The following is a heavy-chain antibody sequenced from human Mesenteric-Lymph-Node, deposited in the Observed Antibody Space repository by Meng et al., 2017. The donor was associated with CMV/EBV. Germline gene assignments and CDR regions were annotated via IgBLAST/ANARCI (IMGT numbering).Heavy chain of an antibody. D-gene: IGHD3-3*01. CDR2: IYYSGST. Sequence: SETLSLTCTVSGGSISSSSYYWGWIRQPPGKGLEWIGSIYYSGSTYYNPSLKSRVTISVDTSKNQFSLKLSSVTAADTAVYYCARGPFNVFWSGYYNYWGQGTLVTVSS. CDR3: ARGPFNVFWSGYYNY. V-gene: IGHV4-39*07. J-gene: IGHJ4*02. CDR1: GGSISSSSYY.